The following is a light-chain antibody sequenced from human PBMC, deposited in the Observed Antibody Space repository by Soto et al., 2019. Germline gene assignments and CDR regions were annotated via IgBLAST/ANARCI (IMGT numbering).Light chain of an antibody. V-gene: IGKV3-15*01. CDR3: QQYNDWPLT. Sequence: EVMMTQSPATLSVSPGERATLSCRASQSITYNLAWYQQKPGQAPRLLIYSASTRATGIPARFSGSGSGTEFTLTISSLQSEDFALYYCQQYNDWPLTFGQGTKVDI. CDR2: SAS. J-gene: IGKJ1*01. CDR1: QSITYN.